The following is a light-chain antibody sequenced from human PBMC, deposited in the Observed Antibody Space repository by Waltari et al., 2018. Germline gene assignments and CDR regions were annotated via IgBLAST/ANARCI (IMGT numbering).Light chain of an antibody. Sequence: QSALTQPPSASGSPGQSVTISCTGTSSDVGGYNYVSWYQQHPGKAPKLMIYGVTKRPSGVPDRFSGSKSANTASLTVSGLQAEDEADYYCCSYAGSNNFDWVFGGGTKLTVL. CDR2: GVT. CDR1: SSDVGGYNY. CDR3: CSYAGSNNFDWV. V-gene: IGLV2-8*01. J-gene: IGLJ3*02.